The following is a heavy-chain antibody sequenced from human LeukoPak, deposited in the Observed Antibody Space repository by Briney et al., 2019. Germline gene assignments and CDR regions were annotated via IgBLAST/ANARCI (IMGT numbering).Heavy chain of an antibody. J-gene: IGHJ4*02. D-gene: IGHD2-15*01. V-gene: IGHV4-34*01. CDR2: INHSGST. CDR1: GGSFSGYY. Sequence: PSETLSLTCAVYGGSFSGYYWSWIRQPPGKGLEWIGEINHSGSTNYNPSLKSRVTISVDTSKNQFSLKLSAVTAAAPAGYYCGRGLGKYCSGGSCSWVGSYYFDYWGPGTPVTVSS. CDR3: GRGLGKYCSGGSCSWVGSYYFDY.